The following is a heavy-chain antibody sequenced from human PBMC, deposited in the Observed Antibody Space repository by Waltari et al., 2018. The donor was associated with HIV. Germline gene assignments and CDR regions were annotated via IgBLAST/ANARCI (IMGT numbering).Heavy chain of an antibody. J-gene: IGHJ4*02. D-gene: IGHD6-6*01. CDR2: IYYSGST. Sequence: QLQLQESGPGLVKPSETLSLTCTVSGGSISSSSYYWGWIRPPPGKGLEWIGSIYYSGSTYYNPSLKSRFTISVDTSKNQFSLKLSSVTAADTAVYYCARHLEIDRSSSYLYYFDYWGQGTLVTVSS. CDR1: GGSISSSSYY. CDR3: ARHLEIDRSSSYLYYFDY. V-gene: IGHV4-39*01.